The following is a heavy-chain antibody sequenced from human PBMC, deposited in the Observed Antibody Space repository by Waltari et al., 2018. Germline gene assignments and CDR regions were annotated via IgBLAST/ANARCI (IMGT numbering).Heavy chain of an antibody. Sequence: QVQLQESGPGLVKPSETLSLTCTVSGGSISSYYWSWIRQPPGKGLEWIGYIYYSGSTYYNPSLKSRVTISVDTSKNQFSLKLSSVTAADTAVYYCARRPSSMIGGGPVDYWGQGTLVTVSS. CDR1: GGSISSYY. V-gene: IGHV4-59*04. J-gene: IGHJ4*02. D-gene: IGHD3-22*01. CDR2: IYYSGST. CDR3: ARRPSSMIGGGPVDY.